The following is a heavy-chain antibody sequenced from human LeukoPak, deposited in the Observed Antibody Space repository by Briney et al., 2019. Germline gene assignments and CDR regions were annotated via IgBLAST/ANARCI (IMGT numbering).Heavy chain of an antibody. D-gene: IGHD5-12*01. J-gene: IGHJ4*02. CDR1: GYSISSGYY. CDR3: ARGYSGYDYYFHY. Sequence: SETLSLTCAVSGYSISSGYYWGWIRQPPGKGLEWIGSIYHSGSTYYNPSLKSRVTISVDKSKNQFSLKVRSVTAADTAQYYCARGYSGYDYYFHYWGQGTLVTVSS. V-gene: IGHV4-38-2*01. CDR2: IYHSGST.